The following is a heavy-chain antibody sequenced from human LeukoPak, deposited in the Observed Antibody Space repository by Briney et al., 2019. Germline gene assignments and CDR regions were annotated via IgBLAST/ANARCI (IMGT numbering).Heavy chain of an antibody. CDR3: ARDRGITIFGVVMARGNWFDP. V-gene: IGHV4-61*02. Sequence: PSETLSLTCSVSGGSISSVSYYWSWIRQPAGKGLEWIGRIYTSGSTNYNPSLKSRVTISVDTSKNQFSLKLSSVTAADTAVYYCARDRGITIFGVVMARGNWFDPWGQGTLVTVSS. CDR1: GGSISSVSYY. D-gene: IGHD3-3*01. J-gene: IGHJ5*02. CDR2: IYTSGST.